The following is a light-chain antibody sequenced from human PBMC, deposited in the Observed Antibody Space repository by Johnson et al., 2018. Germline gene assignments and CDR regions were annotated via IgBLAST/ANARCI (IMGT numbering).Light chain of an antibody. J-gene: IGLJ1*01. Sequence: QSVLTQPPSVSAAPGQKVTISCSGSSSNIGNNYVSWYQQLPGTAPKLLIYENNKRPSGIPDRFSGSKSGTSATLGITGLQTWDAADYYCGTWDSSLSAGNVFGTGTKVTVL. CDR3: GTWDSSLSAGNV. CDR2: ENN. CDR1: SSNIGNNY. V-gene: IGLV1-51*02.